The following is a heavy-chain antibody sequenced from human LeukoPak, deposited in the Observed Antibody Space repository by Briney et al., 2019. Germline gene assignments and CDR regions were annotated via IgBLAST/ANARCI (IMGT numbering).Heavy chain of an antibody. CDR2: ISSSGSTI. J-gene: IGHJ4*02. Sequence: PGGSLRLSCAASGFTFSDYYMNWIRQAPGKGLEGISYISSSGSTIYYADSVQGRFTISRDHAKNSLYLQMNSLTAEDTAFYYCARGGRWEPVDYWGQGTLVTVSS. CDR3: ARGGRWEPVDY. CDR1: GFTFSDYY. V-gene: IGHV3-11*01. D-gene: IGHD1-26*01.